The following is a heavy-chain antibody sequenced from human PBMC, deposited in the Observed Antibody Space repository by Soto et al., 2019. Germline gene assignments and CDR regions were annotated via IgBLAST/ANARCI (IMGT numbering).Heavy chain of an antibody. CDR3: GVIVVVPAAKSFDY. D-gene: IGHD2-2*01. V-gene: IGHV4-39*01. J-gene: IGHJ4*02. CDR2: IYYSGSA. Sequence: SETLSLTCTVSGGSISSSSYYWGWIRQPPGKGLEWIGSIYYSGSAYYNPSLKSRVTISVDTSKNQFSLKLSSVTAADTAVYYCGVIVVVPAAKSFDYWGQGTLVTVPQ. CDR1: GGSISSSSYY.